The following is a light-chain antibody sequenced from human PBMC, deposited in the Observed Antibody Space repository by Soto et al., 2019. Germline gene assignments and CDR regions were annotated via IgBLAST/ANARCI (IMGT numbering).Light chain of an antibody. Sequence: QSVLTQPPSVSGAPGQRVTISCTGSSSNIGAGYDVHWYQQLPGTPPKILIYGNSNRPSGVPDRFSGSKSGTSASLAITGLQAEDEADYYCQSYDSSLSVVFGGGTKLTVL. CDR1: SSNIGAGYD. CDR2: GNS. J-gene: IGLJ2*01. V-gene: IGLV1-40*01. CDR3: QSYDSSLSVV.